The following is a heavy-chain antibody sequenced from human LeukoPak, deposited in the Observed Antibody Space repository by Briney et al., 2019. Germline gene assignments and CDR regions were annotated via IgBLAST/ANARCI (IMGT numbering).Heavy chain of an antibody. CDR2: ISGGGDTM. J-gene: IGHJ4*02. Sequence: GGSLRLSCSASRFTFSNFNMHWVRQAPGKGPEWISYISGGGDTMYYADSVKGRFTSSRDNAKNSLFLQMNSLRAEDTAVYSCVRVGRIQYFDYWGQGTPVTVSS. V-gene: IGHV3-48*03. D-gene: IGHD5-18*01. CDR1: RFTFSNFN. CDR3: VRVGRIQYFDY.